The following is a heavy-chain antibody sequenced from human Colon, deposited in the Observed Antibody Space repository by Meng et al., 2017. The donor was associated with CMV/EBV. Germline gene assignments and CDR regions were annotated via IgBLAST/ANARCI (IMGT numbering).Heavy chain of an antibody. CDR2: ISDSGGTT. J-gene: IGHJ6*02. Sequence: GGSLRLSCEASGFRFGTYAMTWVRQAPAVGLEWVASISDSGGTTHYADSVKGRFTISRDNAKNSIYLYIDGLRAEDTAVYYCAREQQLPSTHSYYNYGMDVWGRGTTVTVSS. V-gene: IGHV3-48*04. CDR3: AREQQLPSTHSYYNYGMDV. D-gene: IGHD6-13*01. CDR1: GFRFGTYA.